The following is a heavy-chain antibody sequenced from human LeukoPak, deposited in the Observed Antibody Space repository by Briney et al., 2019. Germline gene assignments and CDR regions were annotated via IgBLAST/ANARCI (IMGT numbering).Heavy chain of an antibody. Sequence: GGSLRLSCAASGFTFRSYSMNWVRQAPGKGLEWVAYISRDSRSIFYADSVKGRFTISRDDAKNSLYLQLNSLGAEDTAVYYCARVKILWEIPYDNAFDIWGQGTVVTVSS. CDR3: ARVKILWEIPYDNAFDI. J-gene: IGHJ3*02. D-gene: IGHD3-9*01. V-gene: IGHV3-48*01. CDR1: GFTFRSYS. CDR2: ISRDSRSI.